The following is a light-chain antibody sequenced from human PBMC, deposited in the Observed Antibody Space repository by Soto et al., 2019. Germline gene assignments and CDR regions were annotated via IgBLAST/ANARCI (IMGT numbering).Light chain of an antibody. CDR3: QQYGSSPGT. J-gene: IGKJ1*01. CDR2: GAS. V-gene: IGKV3-20*01. Sequence: EIVLTQSPGTLSLSPGERATLSCRASQSVSSSYLAWYQQKPGQAPRLLIYGASSRATDIPDRFSGSGSGTDFTLTISRLEPEDFAVYYCQQYGSSPGTFGQGNKVEIK. CDR1: QSVSSSY.